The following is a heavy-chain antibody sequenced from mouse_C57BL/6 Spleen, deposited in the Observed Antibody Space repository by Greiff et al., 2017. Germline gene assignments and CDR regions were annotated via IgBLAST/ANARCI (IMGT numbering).Heavy chain of an antibody. Sequence: QVQLKQSGAELMKPGASVKLSCKATGYTFTGYWIEWVKQRPGHGLEWIGEILPGSGSTNYNEKFKGKATFTADTSYNTAYMQLSSLTTEDSAIYYCARPITTVVATDWYFDVWGTGTTVTVSS. CDR1: GYTFTGYW. CDR2: ILPGSGST. J-gene: IGHJ1*03. V-gene: IGHV1-9*01. D-gene: IGHD1-1*01. CDR3: ARPITTVVATDWYFDV.